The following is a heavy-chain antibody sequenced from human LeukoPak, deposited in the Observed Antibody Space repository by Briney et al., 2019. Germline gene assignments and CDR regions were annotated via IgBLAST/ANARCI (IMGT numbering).Heavy chain of an antibody. CDR1: GGSFSGYY. CDR3: ARGYYYDGFDY. CDR2: INHSGST. D-gene: IGHD3-22*01. V-gene: IGHV4-34*01. J-gene: IGHJ4*02. Sequence: KPSETLSLTCAVYGGSFSGYYWSWIRQPPGKGLEWIGEINHSGSTNYNPSLKSRATISVDTSKNQFSLKLSSVTAADTAVYYCARGYYYDGFDYWGQGTLVTVSS.